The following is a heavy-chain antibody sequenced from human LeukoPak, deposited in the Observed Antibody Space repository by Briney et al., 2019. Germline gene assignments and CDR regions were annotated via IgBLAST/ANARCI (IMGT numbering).Heavy chain of an antibody. Sequence: GGSLRLSCAASEFTFVRYAMNWVRQAPGKGLEWVSYISSSGSTIYYADSVKGRFTISRDNAKNSLYLQMNSLRAEDTAVYYCARRRGIAAGPDYWGQGTLVTVSS. CDR1: EFTFVRYA. J-gene: IGHJ4*02. CDR2: ISSSGSTI. D-gene: IGHD6-25*01. CDR3: ARRRGIAAGPDY. V-gene: IGHV3-48*03.